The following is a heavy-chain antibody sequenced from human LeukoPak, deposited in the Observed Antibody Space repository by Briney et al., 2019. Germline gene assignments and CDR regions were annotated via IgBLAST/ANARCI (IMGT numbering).Heavy chain of an antibody. CDR1: GNYW. Sequence: GGSLRLSCAASGNYWMHWVRQAPGKGLEWVSTISGLGDKTYYADSVKGRFTISRDNSKNTLFLQMNSLRAEDTAVYYCAKDQGDTMVRGAPPYYYYGMDVWGQGTTVTVSS. V-gene: IGHV3-23*01. J-gene: IGHJ6*02. CDR2: ISGLGDKT. D-gene: IGHD3-10*01. CDR3: AKDQGDTMVRGAPPYYYYGMDV.